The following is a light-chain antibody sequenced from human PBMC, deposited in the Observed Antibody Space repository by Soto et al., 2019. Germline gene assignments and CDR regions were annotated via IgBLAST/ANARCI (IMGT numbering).Light chain of an antibody. V-gene: IGLV1-40*01. CDR2: GSN. CDR1: SSNIGAGYG. CDR3: QSYDNSLSGGV. Sequence: QSVLTQPPSVSGAPGQRVTISCTGSSSNIGAGYGVHWYQQLPGAVPKLIIYGSNHRPSGVPDRISGSKSGTTATLAITGXXXXXXXXXYXQSYDNSLSGGVFGGGTKLTV. J-gene: IGLJ3*02.